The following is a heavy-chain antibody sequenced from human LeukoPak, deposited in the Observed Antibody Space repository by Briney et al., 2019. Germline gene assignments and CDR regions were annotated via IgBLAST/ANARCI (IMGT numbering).Heavy chain of an antibody. D-gene: IGHD2-15*01. V-gene: IGHV4-59*11. CDR2: IYYSGST. J-gene: IGHJ4*02. CDR3: ARGSGALDFDY. CDR1: GGSISSHY. Sequence: PSETLSLTCTVSGGSISSHYWSWIRQPPGKGLEWIGYIYYSGSTNYNPSLKSRVTISVDTSKNQFSLKLSSVTAADTAVYYCARGSGALDFDYWGQGTLVTVPS.